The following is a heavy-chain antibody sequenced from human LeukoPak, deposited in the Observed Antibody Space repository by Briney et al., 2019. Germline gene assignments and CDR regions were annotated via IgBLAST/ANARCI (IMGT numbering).Heavy chain of an antibody. J-gene: IGHJ4*02. CDR3: ARVPSGSYPDYYFDY. CDR1: GYTFTGYY. CDR2: INPNSGGT. D-gene: IGHD1-26*01. V-gene: IGHV1-2*04. Sequence: GASVKVSCKASGYTFTGYYMHWVRQAPGQGLEWMGWINPNSGGTNYAQKFQGWVTMTRVTSISTAYMELSRLRSDDTAVYYCARVPSGSYPDYYFDYWGQGTLVTVSS.